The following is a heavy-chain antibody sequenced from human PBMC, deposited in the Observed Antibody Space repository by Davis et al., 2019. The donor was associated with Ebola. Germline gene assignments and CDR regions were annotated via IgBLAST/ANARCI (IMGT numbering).Heavy chain of an antibody. Sequence: GGSLRLSCKASGYTFSSYWIGWVRQMPGKGLEWMGIIYPLDSDTRYSPSFQGQVTISADKSISTAYLQWSSLKASDTAIYYCARGTNGYNPGGYFDSWGQGTLVTVSS. J-gene: IGHJ4*02. CDR1: GYTFSSYW. D-gene: IGHD5-24*01. CDR3: ARGTNGYNPGGYFDS. CDR2: IYPLDSDT. V-gene: IGHV5-51*01.